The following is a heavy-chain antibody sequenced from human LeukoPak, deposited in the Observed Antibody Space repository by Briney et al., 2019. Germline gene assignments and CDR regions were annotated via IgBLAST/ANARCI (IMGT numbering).Heavy chain of an antibody. CDR2: ISSSSSYI. CDR1: GFTFSSYS. J-gene: IGHJ2*01. V-gene: IGHV3-21*01. CDR3: ARDSRIVVEGGLDL. Sequence: GGSLRLSCAASGFTFSSYSMNWVRQAPGKGLEWVSSISSSSSYIYYADSVKGRFTISRDNAKNSLYLQMNSLRAEDTAVYYCARDSRIVVEGGLDLWGRGTLVTVSS. D-gene: IGHD3-22*01.